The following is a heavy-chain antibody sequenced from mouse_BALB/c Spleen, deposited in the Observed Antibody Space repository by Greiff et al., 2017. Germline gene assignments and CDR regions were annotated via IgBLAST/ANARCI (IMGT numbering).Heavy chain of an antibody. Sequence: LVKTGASVKISCKASGYSFTGYYMHWVKQSHGKGLEWIGYISGYNGATSYNQKFKGKATFTVDTSSSTAYMQFNSLTSEDSAVYYCARWGDGLCYAMDYWGQGTSVTVSS. V-gene: IGHV1S34*01. CDR1: GYSFTGYY. CDR3: ARWGDGLCYAMDY. CDR2: ISGYNGAT. J-gene: IGHJ4*01. D-gene: IGHD2-3*01.